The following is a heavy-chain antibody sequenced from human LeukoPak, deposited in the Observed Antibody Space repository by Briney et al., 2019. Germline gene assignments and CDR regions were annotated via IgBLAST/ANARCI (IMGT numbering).Heavy chain of an antibody. CDR3: ARGISGGFDI. V-gene: IGHV1-2*06. J-gene: IGHJ3*02. D-gene: IGHD2-21*01. CDR2: IIPNSGAT. Sequence: ASLKGSCKASGYIFTAYDLPWVRQAPGQGLEWMGRIIPNSGATNSAQNFQGRVTLTRDTSISTAYMELSRLSPDDTAVYYCARGISGGFDIWGQGTMVTVSS. CDR1: GYIFTAYD.